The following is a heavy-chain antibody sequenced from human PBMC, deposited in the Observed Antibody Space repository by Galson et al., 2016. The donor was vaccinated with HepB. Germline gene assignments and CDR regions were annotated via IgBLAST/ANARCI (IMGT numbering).Heavy chain of an antibody. J-gene: IGHJ4*02. D-gene: IGHD1-26*01. Sequence: PALVKPTQTLTLTCTFSGFSVSSRGMCVSWIRQPPGKALEWLARIDWDDDKYYSTSLKTRLTISKDTSKNQVVLTMTNMDPVDTATYYCARTDGYNTGYYGYYLDYVGQGTLVTFSS. CDR2: IDWDDDK. CDR1: GFSVSSRGMC. CDR3: ARTDGYNTGYYGYYLDY. V-gene: IGHV2-70*11.